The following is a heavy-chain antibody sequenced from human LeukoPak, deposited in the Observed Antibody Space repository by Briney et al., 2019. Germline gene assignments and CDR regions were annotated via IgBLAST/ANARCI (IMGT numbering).Heavy chain of an antibody. CDR3: GRGGSSGVDY. Sequence: ASVKVSGKTSGYTFTRNAVHWVRQAPGQRLEWMGYIYTHNGDTKYSQKFQGRVTLTRDTSASTVYVELSSLTSEDTAVYYCGRGGSSGVDYWGQGTLVTVSS. D-gene: IGHD2-15*01. V-gene: IGHV1-3*04. CDR1: GYTFTRNA. J-gene: IGHJ4*02. CDR2: IYTHNGDT.